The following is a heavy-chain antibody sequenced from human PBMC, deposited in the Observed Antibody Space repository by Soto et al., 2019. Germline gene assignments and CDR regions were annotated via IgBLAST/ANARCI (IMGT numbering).Heavy chain of an antibody. Sequence: EVQLLESGGGLVQPGGSLRLSCAASGFTFSSYAMTWVRQTPGKGLEWVSVISGSGGSTYYADSVKGRFTISRDNSKNTLYLQMNSLRAEDTAVYYCARRSSGWYFDYWGQGTLVTVSS. CDR2: ISGSGGST. D-gene: IGHD6-19*01. J-gene: IGHJ4*02. V-gene: IGHV3-23*01. CDR1: GFTFSSYA. CDR3: ARRSSGWYFDY.